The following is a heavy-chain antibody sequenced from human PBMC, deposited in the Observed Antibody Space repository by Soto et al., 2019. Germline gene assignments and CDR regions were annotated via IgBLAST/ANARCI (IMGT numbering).Heavy chain of an antibody. CDR1: GGTFSSYA. D-gene: IGHD3-10*01. J-gene: IGHJ6*02. CDR3: AEGVLLWFGGGYYYGIDV. CDR2: IIPIFGTA. V-gene: IGHV1-69*13. Sequence: SVKVSCKASGGTFSSYAISWVRQAPGQGLEWMGGIIPIFGTANYAQKFQGRVTITADESTSTAYMELSSLRSEDTAVYYFAEGVLLWFGGGYYYGIDVWGQGTTVTVSS.